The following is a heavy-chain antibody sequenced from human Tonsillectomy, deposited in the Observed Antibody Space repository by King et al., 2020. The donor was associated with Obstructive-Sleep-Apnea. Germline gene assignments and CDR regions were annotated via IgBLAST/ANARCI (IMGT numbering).Heavy chain of an antibody. J-gene: IGHJ4*02. CDR1: GFTFSNYG. D-gene: IGHD2-21*02. V-gene: IGHV3-30*02. CDR3: AKTSPAYCGGDCYLFDY. Sequence: QLVQSGGGVVQPGGSLRLSCAASGFTFSNYGMHWVRQAPGKGLEWVAFIRYDGSNKYYADSVKGRFTISRDNSMYLQMNSLRPEDTAVYYCAKTSPAYCGGDCYLFDYWGQGTLVTVSS. CDR2: IRYDGSNK.